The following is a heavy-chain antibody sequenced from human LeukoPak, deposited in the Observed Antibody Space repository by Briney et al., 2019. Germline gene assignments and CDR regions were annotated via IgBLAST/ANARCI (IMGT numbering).Heavy chain of an antibody. CDR2: ISSSSSYI. D-gene: IGHD2-15*01. CDR1: GYTFSSYS. J-gene: IGHJ4*02. V-gene: IGHV3-21*01. CDR3: ARLECGGGSCYSERYYFDY. Sequence: GGSLRLSCAASGYTFSSYSMNWVRQAPGKGLEWVSSISSSSSYIYYADSVKGRFTISRDNAKNTLYLRMNSLTAEDTAVYYCARLECGGGSCYSERYYFDYWGQGTLVTVSS.